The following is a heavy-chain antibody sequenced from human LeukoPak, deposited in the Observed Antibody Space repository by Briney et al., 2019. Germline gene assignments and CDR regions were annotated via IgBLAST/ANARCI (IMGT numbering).Heavy chain of an antibody. CDR1: GGSISNYF. J-gene: IGHJ3*02. D-gene: IGHD1-26*01. CDR3: ARVRVGANDAFDI. V-gene: IGHV4-4*07. Sequence: SETLSLTCTVSGGSISNYFWTWIRQPAGEGLEWIRRIHSSGSTKYKLSLKSRVTMSVDTSKNLFSLKLSSVTAADTAVYYCARVRVGANDAFDIWGQGTKVTVSS. CDR2: IHSSGST.